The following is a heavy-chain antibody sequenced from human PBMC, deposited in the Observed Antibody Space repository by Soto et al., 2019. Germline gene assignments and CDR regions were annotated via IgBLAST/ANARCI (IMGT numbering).Heavy chain of an antibody. CDR3: AVIHSGYVQDDAFDI. V-gene: IGHV3-7*01. CDR2: IKQDGSEK. J-gene: IGHJ3*02. CDR1: GFTFSSYW. D-gene: IGHD5-12*01. Sequence: GGSLRLSCAASGFTFSSYWMSWVRQAPGKGLEWVANIKQDGSEKYYVDSVKGRFTISRDNAKNSLYLQMNSLRAEDTAVYYCAVIHSGYVQDDAFDIWGQGTKVTVSS.